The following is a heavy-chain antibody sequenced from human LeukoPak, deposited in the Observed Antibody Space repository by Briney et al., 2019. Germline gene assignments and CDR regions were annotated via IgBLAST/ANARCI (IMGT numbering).Heavy chain of an antibody. CDR3: ARGGELLNY. D-gene: IGHD1-7*01. J-gene: IGHJ4*02. Sequence: SETLSLTCTVSGGSVSSGDYYWSWIRQPAGKGLEWIGRIYTSGSTNYSPSLKSRVTISLDTSKNQFSLRLSSVTAADTAVYYCARGGELLNYLGQGTLVTVSS. CDR1: GGSVSSGDYY. CDR2: IYTSGST. V-gene: IGHV4-61*02.